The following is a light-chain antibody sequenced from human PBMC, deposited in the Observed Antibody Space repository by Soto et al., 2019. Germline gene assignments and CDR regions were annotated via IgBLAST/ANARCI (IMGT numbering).Light chain of an antibody. Sequence: QSVLTQSPSASASLGASVKLTCTLSSGHSSYAIAWPQQQPEKGPRYLMKLNSDGSHSKGDGIPDRFSGSSSGAERYLTISSLQSEDEADYYCQTWGTGTWVFGGGTKLTVL. CDR2: LNSDGSH. CDR3: QTWGTGTWV. CDR1: SGHSSYA. V-gene: IGLV4-69*01. J-gene: IGLJ3*02.